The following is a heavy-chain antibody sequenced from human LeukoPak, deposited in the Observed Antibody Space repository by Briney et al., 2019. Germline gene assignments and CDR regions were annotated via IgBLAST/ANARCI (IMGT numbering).Heavy chain of an antibody. J-gene: IGHJ6*02. CDR2: MNPDNGNT. CDR1: GYTFTSYQ. CDR3: ARGGGLDV. V-gene: IGHV1-8*01. Sequence: ASVTVSCKASGYTFTSYQLNWVRQATGQGLEWMGWMNPDNGNTGFAQNFQGRVTMTRNISISTAYMALSSLRSGDTAVYFCARGGGLDVWGQGATVTVSS.